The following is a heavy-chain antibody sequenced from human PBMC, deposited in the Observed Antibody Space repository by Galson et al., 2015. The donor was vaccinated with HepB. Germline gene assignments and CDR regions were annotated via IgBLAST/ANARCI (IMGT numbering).Heavy chain of an antibody. Sequence: CAISGDSVSSNSAAWNWIRQSPSRGLEWLGRTYYRSKWYNDYAVSVKSRITINPDTSKNQFSLQLNSVTPEDTAVYYCASDNCGGDCSTASYFDYWGQGTLVTVSS. D-gene: IGHD2-21*02. CDR1: GDSVSSNSAA. CDR3: ASDNCGGDCSTASYFDY. V-gene: IGHV6-1*01. J-gene: IGHJ4*02. CDR2: TYYRSKWYN.